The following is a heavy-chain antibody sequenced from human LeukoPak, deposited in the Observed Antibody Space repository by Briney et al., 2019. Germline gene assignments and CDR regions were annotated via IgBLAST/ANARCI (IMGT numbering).Heavy chain of an antibody. Sequence: SETLSLTCTVSGTSMNNYWWSWIRQPPGTGPEWIGNIYYTGNTNYNPSLKSRVSISVDTSKSQFSLTLRSVSAADTAVYYCARRPYYYDTSNPAYYYYMDVWGKGTTVTVSS. CDR1: GTSMNNYW. CDR2: IYYTGNT. V-gene: IGHV4-59*08. D-gene: IGHD3-22*01. J-gene: IGHJ6*03. CDR3: ARRPYYYDTSNPAYYYYMDV.